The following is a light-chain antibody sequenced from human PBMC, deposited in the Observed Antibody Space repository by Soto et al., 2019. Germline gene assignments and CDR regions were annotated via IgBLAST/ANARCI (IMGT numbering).Light chain of an antibody. CDR3: QQYGGSPRT. J-gene: IGKJ1*01. CDR1: QSISSNY. Sequence: EIVLTQSPGTLSLSPGERATLSRRASQSISSNYLAWYQQTPGQAPRLLIYDASSRAAGIPDRFSGSGSGTDFTLTISRLETEDFGVYYCQQYGGSPRTFGQGTKVDIK. V-gene: IGKV3-20*01. CDR2: DAS.